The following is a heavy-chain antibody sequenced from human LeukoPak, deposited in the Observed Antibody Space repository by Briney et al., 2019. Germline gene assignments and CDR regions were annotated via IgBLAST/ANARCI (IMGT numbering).Heavy chain of an antibody. CDR1: GFTFSSYE. CDR2: ISSSGSTI. V-gene: IGHV3-48*03. Sequence: GGSLRLSCAASGFTFSSYEMNWVRQAPGKGLEWVSYISSSGSTIYYADSVKGRFTISRDNAKNSLYLQMNSLRAEDTAVYYCARDARDTAMGDLYYYYYYMDVWGKGTTVTISS. D-gene: IGHD5-18*01. J-gene: IGHJ6*03. CDR3: ARDARDTAMGDLYYYYYYMDV.